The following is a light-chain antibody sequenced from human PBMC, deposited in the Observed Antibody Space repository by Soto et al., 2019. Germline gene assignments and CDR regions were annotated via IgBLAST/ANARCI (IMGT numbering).Light chain of an antibody. CDR2: AAS. V-gene: IGKV1-5*01. J-gene: IGKJ4*01. CDR3: QQYNSYPPT. CDR1: QSISSY. Sequence: DIKMTQSPSSLSASEGGRVXITCRASQSISSYLNLYQQKPGKAPKLLIYAASSLQIGVPSRFSGSGSGTEFTLIISSLQPDDFVSYYCQQYNSYPPTFGGGTKVDI.